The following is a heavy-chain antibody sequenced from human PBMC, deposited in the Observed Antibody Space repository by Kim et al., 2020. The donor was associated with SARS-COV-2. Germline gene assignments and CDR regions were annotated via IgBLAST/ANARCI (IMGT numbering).Heavy chain of an antibody. CDR2: IKSKTDGGTT. V-gene: IGHV3-15*01. J-gene: IGHJ4*02. Sequence: GGSLRLSCAASGFTFSNAWMSWVRQAPGKGLEWVGRIKSKTDGGTTDYAAPVKGRFTISRDDSKNTLYLQMNSLKTEDTAVYYCTTARSSGYYYGSGSYPLDLDYWGQGTLVTVSS. CDR1: GFTFSNAW. D-gene: IGHD3-10*01. CDR3: TTARSSGYYYGSGSYPLDLDY.